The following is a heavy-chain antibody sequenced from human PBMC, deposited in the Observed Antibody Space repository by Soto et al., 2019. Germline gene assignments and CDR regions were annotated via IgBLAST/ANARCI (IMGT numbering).Heavy chain of an antibody. CDR2: ISSSSGYI. CDR1: GFTFSAYS. J-gene: IGHJ3*02. V-gene: IGHV3-21*01. Sequence: GGSLRLSCAASGFTFSAYSMNWVRQAPGKGLEWVSSISSSSGYISYADSVKGRFTISRDNPRNSLYLQMNSLRAEDTAVYYCASVITIWAIDIWGQGTMVTVSS. D-gene: IGHD3-3*01. CDR3: ASVITIWAIDI.